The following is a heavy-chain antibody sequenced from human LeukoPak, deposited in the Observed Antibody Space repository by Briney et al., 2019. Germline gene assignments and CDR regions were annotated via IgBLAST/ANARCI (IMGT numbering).Heavy chain of an antibody. CDR1: GGSISSGGYS. V-gene: IGHV4-30-2*01. Sequence: SETLSLTCAVSGGSISSGGYSWSWIRQPPGKGLEWIGEIYHSGSTNYNPSLKSRVTISVDKSKNQFSLKLSSVTAADTAVYYCATRGSSGYYYYYYMDVWGKGTTVTVSS. CDR3: ATRGSSGYYYYYYMDV. CDR2: IYHSGST. D-gene: IGHD6-6*01. J-gene: IGHJ6*03.